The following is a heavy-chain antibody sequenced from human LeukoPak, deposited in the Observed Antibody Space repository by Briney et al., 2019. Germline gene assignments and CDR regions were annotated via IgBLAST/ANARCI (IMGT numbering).Heavy chain of an antibody. J-gene: IGHJ5*02. CDR1: GGTFSRYA. CDR2: INPNSGGT. CDR3: ARDLRNWFDP. V-gene: IGHV1-2*02. Sequence: GASVKVSCKASGGTFSRYAFTWVRQAPGQGLEWMGWINPNSGGTNYAQKFQGRVTMTRDTSISTAYMELSRLRSDDTAVYYCARDLRNWFDPWGQGTLVTVSS.